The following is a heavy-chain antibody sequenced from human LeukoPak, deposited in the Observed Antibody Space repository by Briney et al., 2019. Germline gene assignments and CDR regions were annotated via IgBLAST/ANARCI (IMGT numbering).Heavy chain of an antibody. CDR1: GYTFTNYY. Sequence: GASVKVSCKASGYTFTNYYIHWVRQAPGQGLEWVGWINPNSGGTNYAQKFYARVTMTRDTSISTAYMELSRLGSDDTAVFYCARSPHILTGENFDFWGQGTLVTVSS. CDR3: ARSPHILTGENFDF. J-gene: IGHJ4*02. D-gene: IGHD3-9*01. CDR2: INPNSGGT. V-gene: IGHV1-2*02.